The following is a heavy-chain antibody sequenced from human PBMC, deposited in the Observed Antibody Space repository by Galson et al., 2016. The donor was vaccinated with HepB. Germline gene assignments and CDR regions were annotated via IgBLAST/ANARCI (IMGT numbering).Heavy chain of an antibody. CDR2: IWFDGRNE. CDR1: GFTFRNNG. Sequence: SLRLSCAASGFTFRNNGMHWVRQAPGKGLEWVAFIWFDGRNENHAESVRGRFSISRDNSKNILYLQMNSLRADDTAVYYCARDVSYYALDVWGKGTTVSVSS. J-gene: IGHJ6*04. V-gene: IGHV3-33*01. CDR3: ARDVSYYALDV.